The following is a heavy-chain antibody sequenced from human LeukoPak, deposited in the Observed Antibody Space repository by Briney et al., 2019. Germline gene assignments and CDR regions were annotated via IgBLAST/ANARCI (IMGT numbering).Heavy chain of an antibody. V-gene: IGHV4-59*11. J-gene: IGHJ4*02. CDR1: GGSLSTHH. Sequence: PSETLSLTCVVSGGSLSTHHWSWIRQSPGRGLEWIGYISDSGSTNYNPSLKSRVTISVDTSKNQFSLMLSSVTAADTAVYYCARGYDSSAYYPFNYWGQGTLVTVSS. CDR3: ARGYDSSAYYPFNY. CDR2: ISDSGST. D-gene: IGHD3-22*01.